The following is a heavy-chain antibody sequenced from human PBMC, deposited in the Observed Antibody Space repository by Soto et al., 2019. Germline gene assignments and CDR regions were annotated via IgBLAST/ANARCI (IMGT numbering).Heavy chain of an antibody. J-gene: IGHJ5*02. V-gene: IGHV4-30-4*01. CDR2: IYHSGRT. Sequence: PSETLSLTCPVSGSSISSGDYYWSWIRQPPGKGLEWIGYIYHSGRTYYNPSLKSRVTISVDTPRSQFSLTLSSVAAADTAVYYCARVPVTATSAYYPKWFDPWGQGTLVTVSS. D-gene: IGHD3-22*01. CDR3: ARVPVTATSAYYPKWFDP. CDR1: GSSISSGDYY.